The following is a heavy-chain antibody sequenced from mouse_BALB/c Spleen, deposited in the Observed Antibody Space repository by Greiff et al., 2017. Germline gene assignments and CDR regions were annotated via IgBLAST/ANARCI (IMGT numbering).Heavy chain of an antibody. CDR1: GFTFSSYA. CDR2: ISSGGST. Sequence: DVMLVESGGGLVKPGGSLKLSCAASGFTFSSYAMSWVRQTPEKRLEWVASISSGGSTYYPDSVKGRFTISRDNARNILYLQMSSLRSEDTAMYYCAREGRMITTDWYFDVWGAGTTVTVSS. J-gene: IGHJ1*01. CDR3: AREGRMITTDWYFDV. V-gene: IGHV5-6-5*01. D-gene: IGHD2-4*01.